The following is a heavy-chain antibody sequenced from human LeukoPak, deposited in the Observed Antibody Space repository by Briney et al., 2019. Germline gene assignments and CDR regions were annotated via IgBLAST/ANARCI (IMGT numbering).Heavy chain of an antibody. CDR1: GFTFSDYY. CDR2: ISSSGSTI. CDR3: ARETPSARIFDY. Sequence: GGSLRLSCAASGFTFSDYYMSWIRQAPGKGLEWVSYISSSGSTIYYADSVKGRFTISRDNSKNTLYLQMNSLRAEDTAVYYCARETPSARIFDYWGQGTLVTVSS. J-gene: IGHJ4*02. V-gene: IGHV3-11*04.